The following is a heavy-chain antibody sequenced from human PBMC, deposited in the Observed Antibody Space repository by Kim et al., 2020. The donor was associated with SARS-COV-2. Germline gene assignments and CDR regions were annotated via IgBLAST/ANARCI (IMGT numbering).Heavy chain of an antibody. J-gene: IGHJ6*02. CDR3: ARDPILTGLLTPSNYYYYGMDV. CDR2: IYYSGST. V-gene: IGHV4-39*01. CDR1: GGSISSSSYY. D-gene: IGHD3-9*01. Sequence: SETLSLTCTVSGGSISSSSYYWGWIRQPPGKGLEWIGSIYYSGSTYYNPSLKSRVTISVDTSKNQFSLKLSFVTAADTAVYYCARDPILTGLLTPSNYYYYGMDVWGQGTTVTVSS.